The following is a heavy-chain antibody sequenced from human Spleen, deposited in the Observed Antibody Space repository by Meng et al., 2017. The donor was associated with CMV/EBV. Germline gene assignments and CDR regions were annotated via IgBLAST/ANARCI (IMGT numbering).Heavy chain of an antibody. V-gene: IGHV1-8*01. J-gene: IGHJ6*02. D-gene: IGHD6-19*01. CDR2: MNPNSGNT. CDR1: GYTFTSYE. CDR3: ARGGKWLVLYYYYGMDV. Sequence: ASVKVSCKASGYTFTSYEINWVRQATGQGLECMGWMNPNSGNTGYAQKFQGRVTMTRNTSKSTACMELSSLRSEDTAVYYCARGGKWLVLYYYYGMDVWGQGTTVTVSS.